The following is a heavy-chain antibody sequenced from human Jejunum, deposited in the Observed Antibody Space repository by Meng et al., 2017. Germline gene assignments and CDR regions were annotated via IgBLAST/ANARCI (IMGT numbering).Heavy chain of an antibody. V-gene: IGHV3-48*03. CDR1: GFTFSDYE. D-gene: IGHD3-16*01. J-gene: IGHJ6*02. Sequence: GESLKISCEASGFTFSDYEMNWVRQAPGKGLEWVSYIDEGGSGRYYADAVRGRFTVSRDNAKNSLFLEMTSLRVEDTDFYYCAREWGSEVAMDVWGQGTTVTVSS. CDR2: IDEGGSGR. CDR3: AREWGSEVAMDV.